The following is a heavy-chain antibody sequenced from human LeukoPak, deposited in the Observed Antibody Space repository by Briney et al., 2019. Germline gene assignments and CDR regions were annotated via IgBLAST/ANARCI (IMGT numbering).Heavy chain of an antibody. CDR1: GYSFTNYW. CDR2: IYPGDSDT. CDR3: ARQRGQLPGKQQIDH. V-gene: IGHV5-51*01. D-gene: IGHD1-14*01. J-gene: IGHJ4*02. Sequence: GESLKISCKGSGYSFTNYWIGWVRQMPGKGLEWMGIIYPGDSDTRYSPSFQGQVTISADKSISTAYLQWSSLKASDTAIYYCARQRGQLPGKQQIDHWGQGTLVTVSS.